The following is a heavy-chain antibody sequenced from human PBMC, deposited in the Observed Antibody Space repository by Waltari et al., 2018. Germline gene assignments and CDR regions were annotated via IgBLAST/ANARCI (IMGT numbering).Heavy chain of an antibody. J-gene: IGHJ3*02. CDR3: AKAGDFDAFDI. CDR2: IWYDGSNK. V-gene: IGHV3-33*06. CDR1: GFTFSSYG. Sequence: QVQLVESGGGVVQPGRSLRLSCAASGFTFSSYGMHWVRQAPGKGLGWVAVIWYDGSNKYYADSVKGRFTISRDNSKNTLYLQMNSLRAEDTAVYYCAKAGDFDAFDIWGQGTMVTVSS.